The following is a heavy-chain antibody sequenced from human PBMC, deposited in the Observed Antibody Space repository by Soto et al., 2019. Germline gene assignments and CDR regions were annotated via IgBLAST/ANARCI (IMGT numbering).Heavy chain of an antibody. CDR1: GFTVKEFV. J-gene: IGHJ4*02. D-gene: IGHD6-19*01. CDR3: GKGRSSGWAWYFDN. Sequence: EVRLLEAGGGLKQPGGSLRLSCAASGFTVKEFVMNWVRQAAGTGLVGVASISDTGASTCYAVSVRGRLSTSRDNPKNSLSLQRTSMRGEDPAVYYCGKGRSSGWAWYFDNMGQGTLVTVS. V-gene: IGHV3-23*01. CDR2: ISDTGAST.